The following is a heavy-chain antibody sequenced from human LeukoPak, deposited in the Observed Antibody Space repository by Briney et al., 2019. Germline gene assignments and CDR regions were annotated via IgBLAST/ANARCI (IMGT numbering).Heavy chain of an antibody. CDR1: GFIFSDYS. Sequence: SGGSLRLSCAASGFIFSDYSMNWVRQTPGKGLEWVAYISSGGSTIYYADSVRGRFTISRDSATNSLYLQMNSLGDEDTAVYYCAREIPRYYDSSGRFDPWGQGTLVTVSS. D-gene: IGHD3-22*01. CDR2: ISSGGSTI. V-gene: IGHV3-48*02. J-gene: IGHJ5*02. CDR3: AREIPRYYDSSGRFDP.